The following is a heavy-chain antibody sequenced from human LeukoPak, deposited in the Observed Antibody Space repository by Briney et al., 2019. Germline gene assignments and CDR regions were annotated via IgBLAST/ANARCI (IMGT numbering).Heavy chain of an antibody. Sequence: GGSLRLSCAASGFTFSGYNMNWVRQAPGKGLEWVAFISTSGNTIYYADSVKGRFTISRDTAKSSLYLQLNSLRDEDTAVYYCAREGTFGGSYHSSDYWGQGTLVTVSS. CDR1: GFTFSGYN. CDR2: ISTSGNTI. CDR3: AREGTFGGSYHSSDY. D-gene: IGHD1-26*01. J-gene: IGHJ4*02. V-gene: IGHV3-48*02.